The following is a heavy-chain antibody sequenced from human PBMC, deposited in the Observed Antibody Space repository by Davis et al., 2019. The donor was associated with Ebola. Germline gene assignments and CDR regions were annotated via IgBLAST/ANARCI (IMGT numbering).Heavy chain of an antibody. CDR1: GFSLSSYA. CDR3: ATNCSGATCYSGGDY. CDR2: LSGSGTAT. D-gene: IGHD2-15*01. V-gene: IGHV3-23*01. Sequence: GESLKISCAASGFSLSSYAMSWVRQAPGKGLEWVSSLSGSGTATYYANSVKGRFTISRDGSKKTLYLDMNSLRADDTAVYYCATNCSGATCYSGGDYWGRGTLVTVSS. J-gene: IGHJ4*02.